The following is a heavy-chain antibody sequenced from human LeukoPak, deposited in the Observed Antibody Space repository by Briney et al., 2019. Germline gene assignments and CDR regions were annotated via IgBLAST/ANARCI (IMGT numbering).Heavy chain of an antibody. CDR2: INHSRAT. CDR3: ARGYFDYYGSGSYYNLIDY. J-gene: IGHJ4*02. D-gene: IGHD3-10*01. Sequence: PSETLSLTCAVSGGSFIGYYWSWIRQTPGKGLEWIGEINHSRATNYNPSLKSRVTISVVTSKKEFSLKLKSVTAADTAIYYCARGYFDYYGSGSYYNLIDYWGQGILVTVSS. CDR1: GGSFIGYY. V-gene: IGHV4-34*01.